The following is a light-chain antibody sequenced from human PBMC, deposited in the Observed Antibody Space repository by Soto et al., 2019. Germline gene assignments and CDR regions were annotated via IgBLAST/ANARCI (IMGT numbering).Light chain of an antibody. Sequence: EIVLTQSPGTLSLSPGERATLSCRASQSVSNNYLAWYQQKPGQAPRLLIYGASNRATGIPDRFSGSGSGTDFTLTISRLEPEDFAVYYCHQYIMSPYTFGQGTRLEIK. CDR3: HQYIMSPYT. V-gene: IGKV3-20*01. CDR1: QSVSNNY. J-gene: IGKJ5*01. CDR2: GAS.